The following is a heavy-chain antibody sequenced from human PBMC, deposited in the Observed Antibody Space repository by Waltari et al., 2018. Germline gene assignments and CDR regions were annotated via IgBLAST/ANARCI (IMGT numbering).Heavy chain of an antibody. CDR3: ARADRGPRSGSSATPAWGP. Sequence: QVQLQQWGAGLLKPSETLSLTCAVYGGSFSVYYWSWIRQPPGKGLEWIGEINRSGSTNYNPSLKSRVTIPLDTSKNHFSLKLSSVTAADTAVYYCARADRGPRSGSSATPAWGPWGQGTLVTVSS. CDR2: INRSGST. CDR1: GGSFSVYY. J-gene: IGHJ5*02. V-gene: IGHV4-34*01. D-gene: IGHD1-26*01.